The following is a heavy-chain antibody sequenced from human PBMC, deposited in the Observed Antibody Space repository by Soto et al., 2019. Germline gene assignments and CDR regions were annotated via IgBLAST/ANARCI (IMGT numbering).Heavy chain of an antibody. D-gene: IGHD2-15*01. V-gene: IGHV1-3*01. CDR2: INAGNGNT. Sequence: QVQLVQSGAEVKKPGASVKVSCKASGYTFTSYAMHWVRQAPGQRLEWMGWINAGNGNTKYSQKFQGRVTITRDTTASTAYMELSSLRDEETAVYYGGRGISGGDGDRFDPWGEGTPVTVSS. J-gene: IGHJ5*02. CDR1: GYTFTSYA. CDR3: GRGISGGDGDRFDP.